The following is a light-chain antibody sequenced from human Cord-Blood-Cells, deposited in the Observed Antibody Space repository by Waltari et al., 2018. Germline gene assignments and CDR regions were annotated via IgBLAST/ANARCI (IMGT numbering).Light chain of an antibody. CDR3: CSYAGSSTYV. V-gene: IGLV2-23*01. CDR1: SSDVGSYHL. CDR2: EGS. Sequence: SALTQPPSVSGSPGQSITISCTATSSDVGSYHLVSWYQQHPGKAPKLMIYEGSKRPSGVSNRFSGSKSGNTASLTISGLQAEDEADYYCCSYAGSSTYVFGTGTKVTVL. J-gene: IGLJ1*01.